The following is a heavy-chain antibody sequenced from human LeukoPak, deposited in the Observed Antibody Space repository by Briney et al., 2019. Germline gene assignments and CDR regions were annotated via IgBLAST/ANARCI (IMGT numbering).Heavy chain of an antibody. Sequence: GGSLRLSCAASGFTVSRNFMSWVRQPPGRGPEWVSVIYSGGSIAYADAVKGRFTISRDNSKNMLYLQMNSLRAEDTAVYYCAAYYYGYWGQGTLVTVSS. CDR2: IYSGGSI. CDR3: AAYYYGY. J-gene: IGHJ4*02. V-gene: IGHV3-53*01. CDR1: GFTVSRNF. D-gene: IGHD3-10*01.